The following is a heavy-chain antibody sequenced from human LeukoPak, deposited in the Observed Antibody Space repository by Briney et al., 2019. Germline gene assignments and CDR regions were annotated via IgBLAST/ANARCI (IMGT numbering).Heavy chain of an antibody. V-gene: IGHV3-74*01. CDR3: ARVATGNASDI. CDR1: GFTFSNYW. CDR2: INTGGSIT. J-gene: IGHJ3*02. D-gene: IGHD1-1*01. Sequence: PGGSLRLSCAASGFTFSNYWMHWVRQAPGKGLVWVSRINTGGSITSYADSVKGRITISRDNAKNALYLQMNSLRAEDTAIYYCARVATGNASDIWGQGTMVTVSS.